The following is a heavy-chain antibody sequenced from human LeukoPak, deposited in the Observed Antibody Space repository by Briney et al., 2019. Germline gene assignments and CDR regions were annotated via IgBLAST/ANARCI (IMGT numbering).Heavy chain of an antibody. CDR3: ARDHYYDGRGRFDP. D-gene: IGHD3-16*01. CDR1: GGSLTSGIYH. V-gene: IGHV4-39*07. CDR2: VYFDGGT. Sequence: SETLSLTCSVSGGSLTSGIYHWGWLRQPPGKGLEWIGSVYFDGGTHYNPSLQSRVTVSIDTSKNQFSLRLSSVTAADTALYYCARDHYYDGRGRFDPWGPGTLVPVS. J-gene: IGHJ5*02.